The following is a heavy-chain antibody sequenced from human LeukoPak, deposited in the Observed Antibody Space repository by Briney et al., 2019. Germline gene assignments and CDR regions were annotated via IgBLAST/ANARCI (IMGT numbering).Heavy chain of an antibody. CDR3: ARGLDVDIVATTYSYYFDY. J-gene: IGHJ4*02. CDR2: INPNSGGT. Sequence: ASMKVSCKASGYTFTCYYMHWVRQAPGQGLEWMGWINPNSGGTNYAQKFQGRVTMTRDTSISTAYMELSRLRSDDTAVYYCARGLDVDIVATTYSYYFDYWGQGTLVTVSS. D-gene: IGHD5-12*01. V-gene: IGHV1-2*02. CDR1: GYTFTCYY.